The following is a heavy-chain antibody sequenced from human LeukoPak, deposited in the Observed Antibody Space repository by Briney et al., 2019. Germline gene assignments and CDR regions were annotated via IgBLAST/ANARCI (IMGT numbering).Heavy chain of an antibody. D-gene: IGHD3-10*01. CDR1: GYTFTGYY. Sequence: ASVKVSCKASGYTFTGYYMHWVRQAPGQGLEWMGWINPNSGGTNYAQKSQGRVTMTRDTSISTAYMELSRLRSDDTAVYYCARIGRGGLLWFGELSGSWFDPWGQGTLVTVSS. CDR2: INPNSGGT. V-gene: IGHV1-2*02. J-gene: IGHJ5*02. CDR3: ARIGRGGLLWFGELSGSWFDP.